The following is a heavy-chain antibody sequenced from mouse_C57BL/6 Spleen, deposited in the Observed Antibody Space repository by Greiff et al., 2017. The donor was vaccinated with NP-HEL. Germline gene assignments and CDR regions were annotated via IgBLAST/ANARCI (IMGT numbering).Heavy chain of an antibody. CDR2: ISDGGSYT. J-gene: IGHJ4*01. CDR1: GFTFSSYA. CDR3: ARDDYDYDEGTLYAMDY. D-gene: IGHD2-4*01. Sequence: EVQRVESGGGLVKPGGSLKLSCAASGFTFSSYAMSWVRQTPEKRLEWVATISDGGSYTYYPDNVKGRFTISRDNAKNNLYLQMSHLKSEDTAMYYCARDDYDYDEGTLYAMDYWGQGTSVTVSS. V-gene: IGHV5-4*01.